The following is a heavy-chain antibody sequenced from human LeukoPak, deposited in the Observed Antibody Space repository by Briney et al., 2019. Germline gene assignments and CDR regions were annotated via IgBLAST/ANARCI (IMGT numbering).Heavy chain of an antibody. J-gene: IGHJ4*02. CDR1: GFTFSNNY. CDR3: ASLSLGHY. V-gene: IGHV3-53*01. CDR2: IYSGGST. Sequence: GGSLRLSCAASGFTFSNNYMSWVRQAPGKGLEWVSVIYSGGSTYYADSVKGRFTISRDTSKNTLSLQMNSLRAEDTAVYYCASLSLGHYWGQGTLVTVSS. D-gene: IGHD6-6*01.